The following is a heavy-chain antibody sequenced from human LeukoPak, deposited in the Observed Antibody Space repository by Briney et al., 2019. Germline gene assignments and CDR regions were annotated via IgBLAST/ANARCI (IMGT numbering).Heavy chain of an antibody. D-gene: IGHD1-20*01. Sequence: GGSLRLSCAASGFTFSSYSMNWVRQAPGKGLEWVSSISTSSTYIYYADSVKGRFTISRDNAENSLYLQMNSLRAEDTAVYYCARDPPFIIGTTFFDYWGQGTLVTVSS. CDR3: ARDPPFIIGTTFFDY. CDR2: ISTSSTYI. V-gene: IGHV3-21*01. CDR1: GFTFSSYS. J-gene: IGHJ4*02.